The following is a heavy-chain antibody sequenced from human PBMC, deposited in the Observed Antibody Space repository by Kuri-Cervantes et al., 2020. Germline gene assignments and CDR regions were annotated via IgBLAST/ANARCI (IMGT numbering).Heavy chain of an antibody. D-gene: IGHD6-19*01. V-gene: IGHV4-59*01. CDR1: GGSFSGYY. J-gene: IGHJ4*02. CDR2: IYYSGST. Sequence: SETLSLTCDVNGGSFSGYYWSWIRQPPGKGLEWIGYIYYSGSTNYNPSLKSRVTISVDTSKNQFSLKLSSVTAADTAVYYCARAEYSSGWYVYFDYWGQGTLVTVSS. CDR3: ARAEYSSGWYVYFDY.